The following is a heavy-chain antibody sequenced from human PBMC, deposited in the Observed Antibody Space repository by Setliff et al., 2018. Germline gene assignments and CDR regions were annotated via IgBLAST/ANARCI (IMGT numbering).Heavy chain of an antibody. Sequence: ASVKVSCKASGYTFTGYYMHWVRQAPGQGLEWMGWMNPNTGGTTYAQAFQARITMTRDTSISTAYMELSRLTSDDSAVYYCARAGGAALNRLGAAAPYYYYYMDVWGKGTTVTVSS. D-gene: IGHD1-26*01. V-gene: IGHV1-2*02. CDR1: GYTFTGYY. CDR3: ARAGGAALNRLGAAAPYYYYYMDV. CDR2: MNPNTGGT. J-gene: IGHJ6*03.